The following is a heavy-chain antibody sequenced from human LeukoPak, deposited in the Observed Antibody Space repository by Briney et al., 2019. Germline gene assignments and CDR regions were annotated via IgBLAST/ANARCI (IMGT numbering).Heavy chain of an antibody. CDR3: AKARIAAAGTGAFDV. J-gene: IGHJ3*01. V-gene: IGHV3-23*01. Sequence: PGGPLRLSCAASGFTLSSYGMTWVRQAPGEGLEWVSAFSASDGSAQYAESVRGRFTISRDNSKNTLYLQMDSLRAEDTAVYYCAKARIAAAGTGAFDVWGQGTTVTVSS. CDR1: GFTLSSYG. CDR2: FSASDGSA. D-gene: IGHD6-13*01.